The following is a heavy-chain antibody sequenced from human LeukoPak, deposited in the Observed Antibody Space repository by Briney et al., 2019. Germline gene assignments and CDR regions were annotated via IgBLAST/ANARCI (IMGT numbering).Heavy chain of an antibody. CDR1: GYTFTSYG. Sequence: ASVKVSCKASGYTFTSYGISWVRQAPGQGLEWMGWISAYNGNTNYAQKLQGRVTMTTDTSTSTAYMELRSLRSDDTAVYYCASGSRGYYYDSSGYHREGMDVWGQGTTVTVSS. J-gene: IGHJ6*02. CDR2: ISAYNGNT. V-gene: IGHV1-18*01. D-gene: IGHD3-22*01. CDR3: ASGSRGYYYDSSGYHREGMDV.